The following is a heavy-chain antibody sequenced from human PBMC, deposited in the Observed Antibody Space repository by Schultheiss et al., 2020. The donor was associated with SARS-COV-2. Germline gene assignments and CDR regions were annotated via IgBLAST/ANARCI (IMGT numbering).Heavy chain of an antibody. Sequence: SETLSLTCAVSGGSISSSNWWSWVRQPPGKGLEWIGYIYYSGSTHYNPSLKSRVTMSVDTSKNQFSLKLSSVTAADTAVYYCARDRDFDYWGQGTLVTVSS. V-gene: IGHV4-4*02. CDR2: IYYSGST. CDR1: GGSISSSNW. D-gene: IGHD3-10*01. J-gene: IGHJ4*02. CDR3: ARDRDFDY.